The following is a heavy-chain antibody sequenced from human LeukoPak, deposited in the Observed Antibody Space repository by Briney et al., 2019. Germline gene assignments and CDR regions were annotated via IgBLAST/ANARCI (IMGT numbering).Heavy chain of an antibody. CDR1: GGSISSYY. CDR3: ARNLEYSSSWYWFDP. Sequence: SETLSLTCTVSGGSISSYYWSWIRQPPGKGLEWIGYIYYSGSTNYNPSLKSRVTISVDTSKNQFSLKLSSVTAADTAVYYCARNLEYSSSWYWFDPWGQGTLVTVSS. CDR2: IYYSGST. V-gene: IGHV4-59*01. D-gene: IGHD6-13*01. J-gene: IGHJ5*02.